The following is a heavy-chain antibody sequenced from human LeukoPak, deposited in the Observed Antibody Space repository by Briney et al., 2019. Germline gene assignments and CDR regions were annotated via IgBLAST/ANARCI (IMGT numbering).Heavy chain of an antibody. CDR1: GDSISSFY. CDR3: ARHPRAFKDGSNYGPHVFDT. V-gene: IGHV4-59*08. J-gene: IGHJ3*02. Sequence: SETLSLTCTVSGDSISSFYWSWIRQPPGKGLEWIGYIYYSGSTNYSPSLKSRVTISVDKSKNQFSLKLSSVTAADTAVYFCARHPRAFKDGSNYGPHVFDTWGQGTMVTVSS. CDR2: IYYSGST. D-gene: IGHD5-24*01.